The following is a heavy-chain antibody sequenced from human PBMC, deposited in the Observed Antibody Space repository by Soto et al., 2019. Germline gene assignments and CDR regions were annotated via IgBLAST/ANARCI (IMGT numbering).Heavy chain of an antibody. Sequence: SETLSLTCTVSGGSVSSGSYYWSWIRQPPGKGLEWIGYIYYSGSTNYNPSLKSRVTISVDTSKNQFSLKLSSVTAADTAVYYCATVESDSSGYYPSPQIDYWGQGTLVTVS. CDR2: IYYSGST. J-gene: IGHJ4*02. D-gene: IGHD3-22*01. CDR1: GGSVSSGSYY. V-gene: IGHV4-61*01. CDR3: ATVESDSSGYYPSPQIDY.